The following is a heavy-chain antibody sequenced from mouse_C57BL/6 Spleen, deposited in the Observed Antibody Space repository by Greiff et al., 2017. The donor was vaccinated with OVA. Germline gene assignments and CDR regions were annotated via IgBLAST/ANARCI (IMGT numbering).Heavy chain of an antibody. V-gene: IGHV1-80*01. CDR3: ARGELRLRNYFDY. D-gene: IGHD3-2*02. J-gene: IGHJ2*01. Sequence: QVHVKQSGAELVKPGASVKISCKASGYAFSSYWMNWVKQRPGKGLEWIGQIYPGDGDTNYNGKFKGKATLTADKSSSTAYMQLSSLTSEDSAVYFCARGELRLRNYFDYWGQGTTLTVSS. CDR2: IYPGDGDT. CDR1: GYAFSSYW.